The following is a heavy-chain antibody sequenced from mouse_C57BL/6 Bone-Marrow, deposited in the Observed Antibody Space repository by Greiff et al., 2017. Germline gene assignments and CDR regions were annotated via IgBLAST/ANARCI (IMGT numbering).Heavy chain of an antibody. CDR1: GFTFSSYA. V-gene: IGHV5-4*03. Sequence: EVKLVESGGGLVKPGGSLKLSCAASGFTFSSYAMSWVRQTPEKRLAWVATISDGGSYTYYPDNVKGRFTISRDNAKNNLYLQMSHLKSEDTAMYYCASSTVVAPMDYWGQGTSVTVSS. CDR2: ISDGGSYT. D-gene: IGHD1-1*01. CDR3: ASSTVVAPMDY. J-gene: IGHJ4*01.